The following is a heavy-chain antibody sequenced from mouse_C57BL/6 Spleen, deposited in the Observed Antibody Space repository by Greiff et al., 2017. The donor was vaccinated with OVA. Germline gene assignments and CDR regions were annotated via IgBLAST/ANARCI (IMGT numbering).Heavy chain of an antibody. CDR2: INPGSGGT. CDR3: ARSYGNYLYFDY. D-gene: IGHD2-1*01. J-gene: IGHJ2*01. CDR1: GYAFTNYL. Sequence: VQLQESGAELVRPGTSVKVSCKASGYAFTNYLIEWVKQRPGQGLEWIGVINPGSGGTNYNEKFKGKATLTADKSSSTAYMQLSSLTSEDSAVYFCARSYGNYLYFDYWGQGTTLTVSS. V-gene: IGHV1-54*01.